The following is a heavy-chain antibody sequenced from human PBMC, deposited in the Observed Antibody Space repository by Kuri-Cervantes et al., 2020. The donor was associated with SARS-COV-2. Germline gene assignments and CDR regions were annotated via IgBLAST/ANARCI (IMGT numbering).Heavy chain of an antibody. CDR3: ALETFDY. CDR2: IYSGGHT. CDR1: GFTVSTNY. Sequence: GGSLRLSCAVSGFTVSTNYMSWVRQAPGKGLEWVSLIYSGGHTDYAESVKGRFTISRDNSRNTVYLQMNSLRTGDTAVYYCALETFDYWGQGTLVTVSS. J-gene: IGHJ4*02. V-gene: IGHV3-66*02. D-gene: IGHD5-24*01.